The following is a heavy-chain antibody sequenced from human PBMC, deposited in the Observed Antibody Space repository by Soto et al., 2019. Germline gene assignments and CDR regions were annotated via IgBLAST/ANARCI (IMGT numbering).Heavy chain of an antibody. Sequence: SETLSLTCTVSGGSISSSSYYWGWIRQPPGKGLEWIGSIYYSGSTYYNPSLKSRVTISVDTSKNQFSLKLSSVTAADTAVYYCARHGTGTRLGVDVWGQGTKVTVSS. CDR2: IYYSGST. D-gene: IGHD3-10*01. J-gene: IGHJ6*02. CDR1: GGSISSSSYY. CDR3: ARHGTGTRLGVDV. V-gene: IGHV4-39*01.